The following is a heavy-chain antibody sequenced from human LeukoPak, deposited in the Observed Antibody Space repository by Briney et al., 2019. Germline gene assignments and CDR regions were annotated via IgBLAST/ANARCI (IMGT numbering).Heavy chain of an antibody. CDR2: INHSGST. CDR1: GGSFSGYY. D-gene: IGHD2-15*01. CDR3: ASVGRTWDAFDI. V-gene: IGHV4-34*01. Sequence: SETLSLTCAVYGGSFSGYYWSWIRQPPGKGLEWMGEINHSGSTNYNPSLKSRVTISVDTSKNQFSLKLSSVTAADTAVYYCASVGRTWDAFDIWGQGTMVTVSS. J-gene: IGHJ3*02.